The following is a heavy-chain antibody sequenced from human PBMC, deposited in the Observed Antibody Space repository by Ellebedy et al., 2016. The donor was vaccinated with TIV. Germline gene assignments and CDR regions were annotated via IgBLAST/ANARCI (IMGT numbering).Heavy chain of an antibody. D-gene: IGHD3-9*01. V-gene: IGHV1-69*13. J-gene: IGHJ6*02. CDR2: IIPMFGST. CDR1: GGSFSNYA. Sequence: ASVKVSCKASGGSFSNYAISWVRQAPGQGLEWMGGIIPMFGSTYYAPRFQGRVTITADESTRTAYMELSRLRSEDTAVYYCASAPYETLTGSYYYYGMDVWGQGTTVTVSS. CDR3: ASAPYETLTGSYYYYGMDV.